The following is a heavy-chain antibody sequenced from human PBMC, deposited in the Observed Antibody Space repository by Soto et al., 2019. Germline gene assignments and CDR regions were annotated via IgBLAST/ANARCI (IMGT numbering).Heavy chain of an antibody. CDR2: INHSGST. CDR3: ARGPDHSKVGY. Sequence: SETLSLTCAVYGGSFSGYYWTWIRQPPGTGLEWIGEINHSGSTNYNPSLKSRVTISLDTSNNHFSLKLTSVTTTDTAVYYCARGPDHSKVGYWGQGTLVTVSS. V-gene: IGHV4-34*01. CDR1: GGSFSGYY. D-gene: IGHD4-4*01. J-gene: IGHJ4*02.